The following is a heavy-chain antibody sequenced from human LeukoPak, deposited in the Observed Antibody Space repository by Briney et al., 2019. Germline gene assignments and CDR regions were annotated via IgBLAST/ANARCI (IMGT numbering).Heavy chain of an antibody. CDR1: GFTFTSYW. CDR2: VNSDGSST. CDR3: ARGRYYGMDV. Sequence: GGSLRLSCAASGFTFTSYWMHWVRHAPGKGRVWVSRVNSDGSSTTYADSVKGRFTISRDNAKNTLYLQMNSLRAEDTAVYYCARGRYYGMDVWGQGTTVTVSS. V-gene: IGHV3-74*01. J-gene: IGHJ6*02.